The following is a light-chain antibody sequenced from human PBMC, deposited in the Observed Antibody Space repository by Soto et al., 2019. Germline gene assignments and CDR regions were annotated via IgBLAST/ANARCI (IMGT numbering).Light chain of an antibody. CDR2: GNS. Sequence: QSVLTQPPSVSGAPGQRVTISCTGSSSNIGAGYDVHWYQQLPGTAPKLLIYGNSNRPSGVPDQFSGSKSGTSASLVITGLQAEDEADYYYQSYDSSLSGVVFGGGTKLTVL. V-gene: IGLV1-40*01. CDR1: SSNIGAGYD. J-gene: IGLJ2*01. CDR3: QSYDSSLSGVV.